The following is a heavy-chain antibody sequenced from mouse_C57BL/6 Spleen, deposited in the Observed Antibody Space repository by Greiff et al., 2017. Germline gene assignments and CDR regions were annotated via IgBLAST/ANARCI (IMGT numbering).Heavy chain of an antibody. V-gene: IGHV7-3*01. CDR2: IRNKANGYTT. Sequence: EVKLMESGGGLVQPGGSLSLSCAASGFTFTDYYMSWVRQPPGKALEWLGFIRNKANGYTTEYSASVKGRFTISRDNSQSILYLQMNALRAEDSATYYCARYEPSMDYWGQGTSVTVSS. CDR3: ARYEPSMDY. CDR1: GFTFTDYY. D-gene: IGHD6-1*01. J-gene: IGHJ4*01.